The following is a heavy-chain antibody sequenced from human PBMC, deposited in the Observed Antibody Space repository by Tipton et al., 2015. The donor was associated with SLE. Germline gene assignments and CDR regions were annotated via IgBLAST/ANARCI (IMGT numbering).Heavy chain of an antibody. Sequence: TLSLTCTVSGGAISSGGYYWGWVRQPAGEGLEWGGRIYTSGKTVNNPSLKSRVTISMDLSKNQFSVNLSSVTASDTAVYYCAKTLAGATPGRYQSYWYFDLWGRGLRVIVSS. V-gene: IGHV4-61*02. CDR3: AKTLAGATPGRYQSYWYFDL. J-gene: IGHJ2*01. CDR1: GGAISSGGYY. D-gene: IGHD1-1*01. CDR2: IYTSGKT.